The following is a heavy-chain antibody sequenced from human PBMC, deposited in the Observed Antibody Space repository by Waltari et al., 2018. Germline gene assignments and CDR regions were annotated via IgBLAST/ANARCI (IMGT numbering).Heavy chain of an antibody. CDR2: IKPDGSQQ. CDR3: ARDFNWGWDF. D-gene: IGHD7-27*01. V-gene: IGHV3-7*03. CDR1: GFTFSSNW. J-gene: IGHJ4*02. Sequence: EVQLVDSGGGLVQPGGSLRLSCEASGFTFSSNWMSWVRQAPGRGLEWLANIKPDGSQQYYVDSVRGRFSISRDNAKNSLYLQLNSLRAEDTAIYYCARDFNWGWDFWGQGTLVTVSS.